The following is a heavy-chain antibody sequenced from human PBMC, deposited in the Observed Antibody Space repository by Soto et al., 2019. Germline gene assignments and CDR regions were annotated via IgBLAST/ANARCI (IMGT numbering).Heavy chain of an antibody. V-gene: IGHV4-31*03. J-gene: IGHJ5*02. CDR1: GGSISSGVYY. CDR2: IYYSGST. CDR3: ARGVYGRNWFDP. D-gene: IGHD5-12*01. Sequence: SETLSLTCTVSGGSISSGVYYWSWIRQHPGKGLEWIGYIYYSGSTYYNPSLKSRVTISVDTSKNQFSLKLSSLRSEDTAVYYCARGVYGRNWFDPWGQGTPVTVSS.